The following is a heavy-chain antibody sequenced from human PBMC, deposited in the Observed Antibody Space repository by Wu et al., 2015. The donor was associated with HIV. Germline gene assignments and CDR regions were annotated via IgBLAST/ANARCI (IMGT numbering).Heavy chain of an antibody. D-gene: IGHD5-12*01. J-gene: IGHJ4*01. CDR1: GYTFTSYY. CDR2: INPSGGST. Sequence: QVQLVQSGAEVKKPGASVKVSCKASGYTFTSYYMHWVRQAPGQGLEWMGIINPSGGSTSYAQKFQGRVTMTRDTSTSTVYMELSSLRSEDTAVYYCARRIKRGYSGYDHWGQGNPGHRLL. V-gene: IGHV1-46*03. CDR3: ARRIKRGYSGYDH.